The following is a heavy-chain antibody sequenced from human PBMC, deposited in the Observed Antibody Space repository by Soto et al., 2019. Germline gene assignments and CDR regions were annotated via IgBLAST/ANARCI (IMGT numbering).Heavy chain of an antibody. CDR1: GFTVSSNY. V-gene: IGHV3-53*01. CDR3: ARDLGYSSSWYGGFDY. J-gene: IGHJ4*02. CDR2: IYSGGST. Sequence: LRLSCAASGFTVSSNYMSWVRQAPGKGLEWVSVIYSGGSTYYADSVKGRFTISRDNSKNTLYLQMNSLRAEDTAVYYCARDLGYSSSWYGGFDYWGQGTLVTVSS. D-gene: IGHD6-13*01.